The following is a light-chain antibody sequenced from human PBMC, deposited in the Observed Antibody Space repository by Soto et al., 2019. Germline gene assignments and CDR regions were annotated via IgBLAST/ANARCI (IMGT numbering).Light chain of an antibody. CDR3: QQYGSSPFT. V-gene: IGKV3-20*01. CDR2: GAS. J-gene: IGKJ3*01. CDR1: QSVSSSY. Sequence: EIVLTQSPGTLSLSPGERATLSCRASQSVSSSYLAWYQQKPGQAPRLLIYGASSRAAGIPDRFSGSGSGRDFTLTISRLEPDDFAVYYCQQYGSSPFTVGTGTKVDI.